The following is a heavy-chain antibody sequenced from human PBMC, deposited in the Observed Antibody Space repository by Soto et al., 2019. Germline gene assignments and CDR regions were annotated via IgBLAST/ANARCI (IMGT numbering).Heavy chain of an antibody. CDR1: GGSISSYY. J-gene: IGHJ6*02. Sequence: SETLSLTCTVSGGSISSYYWSWIRQHPGKGLEWIGYIYYSGSTNYNPPLKRRVTISVNTSKNQFSLKLSSVTAADTAVYYCARSIVVVPAAIVHYGMDVWGQGTTVTVSS. V-gene: IGHV4-59*08. D-gene: IGHD2-2*02. CDR3: ARSIVVVPAAIVHYGMDV. CDR2: IYYSGST.